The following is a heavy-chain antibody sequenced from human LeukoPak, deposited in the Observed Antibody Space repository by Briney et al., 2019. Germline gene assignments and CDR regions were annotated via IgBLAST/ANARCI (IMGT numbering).Heavy chain of an antibody. J-gene: IGHJ4*02. CDR3: AKPRSAESPFDY. CDR1: GFTFSSYA. CDR2: FSSSGGST. Sequence: GGSLRLSCAASGFTFSSYAMSWVRQAPGKGLEWVSGFSSSGGSTYYADSVQGRFTISRDNSKNTLYLQMNSLRAEDTAVYYCAKPRSAESPFDYWGQGTLVTVSS. D-gene: IGHD3-3*01. V-gene: IGHV3-23*01.